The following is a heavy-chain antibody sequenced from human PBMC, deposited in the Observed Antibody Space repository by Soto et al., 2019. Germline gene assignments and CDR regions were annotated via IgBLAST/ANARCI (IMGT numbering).Heavy chain of an antibody. J-gene: IGHJ4*02. V-gene: IGHV3-23*01. D-gene: IGHD2-15*01. CDR3: AKRATTVPTPGNYFDC. Sequence: GGSLRLSCAASGFTFSSYAMTWVRQAPGKGLEWVSGVSGTRGTTFYADSVKGRFTISRDNYRNTLSLQMYNLRAEDTARYYCAKRATTVPTPGNYFDCWGQGTLVTVSS. CDR1: GFTFSSYA. CDR2: VSGTRGTT.